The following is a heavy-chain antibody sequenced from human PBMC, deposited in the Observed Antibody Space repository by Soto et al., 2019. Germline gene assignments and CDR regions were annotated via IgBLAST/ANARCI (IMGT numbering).Heavy chain of an antibody. CDR2: IYYSGST. J-gene: IGHJ4*02. D-gene: IGHD5-18*01. V-gene: IGHV4-59*08. CDR3: ARRYGGNLDY. Sequence: QVQLQESGPGLVKPSETLSLTCTVSGDSFSNYYWSWIRQPPGKGLEWIGYIYYSGSTNYNPSLKSRVTIAVDTSKHQFSLRLSSVTAADTAVYYCARRYGGNLDYWGQGTLVTVSS. CDR1: GDSFSNYY.